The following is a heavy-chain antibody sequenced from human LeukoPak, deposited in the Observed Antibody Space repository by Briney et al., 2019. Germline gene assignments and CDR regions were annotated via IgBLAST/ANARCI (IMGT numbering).Heavy chain of an antibody. CDR1: GFTFRSYA. CDR2: IRAGGDST. V-gene: IGHV3-23*01. CDR3: ASDQRYAFDY. D-gene: IGHD3-9*01. J-gene: IGHJ4*02. Sequence: GGSLRLSCAASGFTFRSYAMSWVRQAPGSGLEWVSTIRAGGDSTNYADSVKGRFTISRDDTKNTLFLQMNGLRAEDTAVYYCASDQRYAFDYWGQGILVTVSS.